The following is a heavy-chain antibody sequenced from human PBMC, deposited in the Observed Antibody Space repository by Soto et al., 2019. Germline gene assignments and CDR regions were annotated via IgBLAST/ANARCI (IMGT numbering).Heavy chain of an antibody. D-gene: IGHD3-3*01. CDR1: GYTFTSYA. J-gene: IGHJ4*02. Sequence: GASVKVSCKASGYTFTSYAMQWVRQAPGQRLEWMGWINAGNGNTKYSQKFQGRVTITRDTSASTAYMELSSLRSEDTAVYYCAAYDFWSGYYIGFDYWGQGTLVTVS. V-gene: IGHV1-3*01. CDR3: AAYDFWSGYYIGFDY. CDR2: INAGNGNT.